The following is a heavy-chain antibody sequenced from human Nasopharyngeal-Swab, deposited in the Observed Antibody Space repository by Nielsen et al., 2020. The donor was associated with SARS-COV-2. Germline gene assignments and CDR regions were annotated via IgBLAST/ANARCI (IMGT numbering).Heavy chain of an antibody. Sequence: SETLSLTCTVSGGSISSSSYYWGWIRQPPGKGLEWIGSIYYSGSTYYNPSLKSRVPISVDTSKNQFSLKLSSVTAADTAVYYCARDVTIFGVVRFPYYFDYWGQGTLVTVSS. J-gene: IGHJ4*02. V-gene: IGHV4-39*07. CDR2: IYYSGST. CDR3: ARDVTIFGVVRFPYYFDY. D-gene: IGHD3-3*01. CDR1: GGSISSSSYY.